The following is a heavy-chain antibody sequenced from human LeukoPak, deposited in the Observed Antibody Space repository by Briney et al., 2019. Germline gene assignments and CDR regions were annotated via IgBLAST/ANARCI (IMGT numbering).Heavy chain of an antibody. J-gene: IGHJ6*02. CDR1: GFTFSSYA. CDR3: ARDLPQAYGMDV. Sequence: GRSLRLSCAASGFTFSSYAMHWVRQAPGKGLEGVAVISYDGSNKYYADSVKGRFTISRDNSKNTLYLQMNSLRAEDTAVYYCARDLPQAYGMDVWGQGTTVTVSS. CDR2: ISYDGSNK. V-gene: IGHV3-30*04.